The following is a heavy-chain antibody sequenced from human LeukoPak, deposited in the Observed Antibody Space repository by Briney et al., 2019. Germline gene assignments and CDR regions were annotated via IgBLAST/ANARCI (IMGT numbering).Heavy chain of an antibody. V-gene: IGHV1-2*02. Sequence: ASVKVSCKASGYTFTGYYMHWVRQAPGQGLEWMGWINPNSGDTNYAQKFQGRVTMTRDTSISTAYMELSRLTTDDTAMYYCARDRTSGYNWFDPWGQGTLVTVSS. D-gene: IGHD3-22*01. CDR1: GYTFTGYY. J-gene: IGHJ5*02. CDR2: INPNSGDT. CDR3: ARDRTSGYNWFDP.